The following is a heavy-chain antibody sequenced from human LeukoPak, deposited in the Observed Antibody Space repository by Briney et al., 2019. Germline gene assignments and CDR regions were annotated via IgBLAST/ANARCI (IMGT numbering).Heavy chain of an antibody. CDR3: ARDHYSNTPDYYYYYYGMDV. CDR2: TSSSGSTI. Sequence: PGGSLRLSCAASGFTFSDYYMSWIRQAPGKGLEWVSYTSSSGSTIYYADSVKGRFTISRDNAKNSLYLQLNSLRAEDTAVYYCARDHYSNTPDYYYYYYGMDVWGQGTTVTVSS. CDR1: GFTFSDYY. D-gene: IGHD4-11*01. J-gene: IGHJ6*02. V-gene: IGHV3-11*01.